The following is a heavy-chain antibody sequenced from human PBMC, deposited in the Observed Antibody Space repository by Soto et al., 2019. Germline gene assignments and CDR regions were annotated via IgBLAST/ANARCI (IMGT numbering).Heavy chain of an antibody. V-gene: IGHV3-33*01. CDR2: IWYDGSNK. CDR1: GFTFSSYG. D-gene: IGHD6-13*01. J-gene: IGHJ5*02. Sequence: QVQLVESGGGVVQPGRSPRLSCAASGFTFSSYGMHWVRQAPGKGLEWVAVIWYDGSNKYYADSVKGRFTISRDNSKNTLYLQMNSLRAEDTAVYYCARDGVSIAAAGTVVGWFDPWGQGTLVTVSS. CDR3: ARDGVSIAAAGTVVGWFDP.